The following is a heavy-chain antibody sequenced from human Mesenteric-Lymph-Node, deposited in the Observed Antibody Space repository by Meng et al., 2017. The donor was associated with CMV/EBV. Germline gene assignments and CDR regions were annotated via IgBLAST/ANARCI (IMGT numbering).Heavy chain of an antibody. J-gene: IGHJ4*02. CDR1: GYTSIELF. D-gene: IGHD2-2*01. V-gene: IGHV1-2*02. Sequence: ASVKVSCKIPGYTSIELFMNWVRQAPGQGLEWMGWINPNSGGTNYAQKFQGRVTMTRDTSISTAYMELSRLRSDDTAVYYCARDLTVYCSSTSCSGFDYWGQGTLVTVSS. CDR3: ARDLTVYCSSTSCSGFDY. CDR2: INPNSGGT.